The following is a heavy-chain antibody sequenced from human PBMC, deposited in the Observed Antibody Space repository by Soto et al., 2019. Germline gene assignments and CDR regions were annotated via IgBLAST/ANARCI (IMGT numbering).Heavy chain of an antibody. Sequence: QVQLQESGPGLVKPSGTLSLTCAVSGGSISSSNWWSWVRQPPGKGLEWIGEIYHSGSTNYNPSLMSRVTISVDKSKNQCSLKLSSVTAADTAVYYCARVLRFLEAYYYYGMDVWGQGTTVTVSS. CDR3: ARVLRFLEAYYYYGMDV. CDR1: GGSISSSNW. D-gene: IGHD3-3*01. V-gene: IGHV4-4*02. CDR2: IYHSGST. J-gene: IGHJ6*02.